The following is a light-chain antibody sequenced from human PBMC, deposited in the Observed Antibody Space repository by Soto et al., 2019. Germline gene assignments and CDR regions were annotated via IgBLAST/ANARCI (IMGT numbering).Light chain of an antibody. Sequence: IQMPQSPSTLSWSLVDRLPIGCRASQSISSWLAWYQQQPGKAPKLLIFDAYTLETGVPSRFSGSGSGTDFTLTISSLQPDDFATYYCQQYDSYSWTFGQGTKVDIK. CDR3: QQYDSYSWT. J-gene: IGKJ1*01. CDR2: DAY. CDR1: QSISSW. V-gene: IGKV1-5*01.